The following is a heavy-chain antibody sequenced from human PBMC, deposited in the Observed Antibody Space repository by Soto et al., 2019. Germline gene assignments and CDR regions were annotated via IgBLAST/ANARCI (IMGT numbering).Heavy chain of an antibody. CDR2: INADGSSI. CDR3: ARDRLNNAYNTFFDY. Sequence: GGSLRLSCVASGFTFSSYSMNWVRQAPGKGLVWLSHINADGSSIRYADSVRGRLTISRDNAKNTLFLQMSSLTAEDTAVYFCARDRLNNAYNTFFDYWGQGTLVTVSS. CDR1: GFTFSSYS. J-gene: IGHJ4*02. D-gene: IGHD1-1*01. V-gene: IGHV3-74*01.